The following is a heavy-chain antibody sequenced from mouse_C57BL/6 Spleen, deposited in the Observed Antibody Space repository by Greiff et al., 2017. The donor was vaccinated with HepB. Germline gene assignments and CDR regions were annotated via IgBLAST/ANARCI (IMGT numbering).Heavy chain of an antibody. CDR1: GYAFSSSW. Sequence: VQGVESGPELVKPGASVKISCKASGYAFSSSWMNWVKQRPGKGLEWIGRIYPGDGDTNYNGKFKGKATLTADKSSSTAYMQLSSLTSEDSAVYFCARWGTTVVNYYAMDYWGQGTSVTVSS. V-gene: IGHV1-82*01. CDR3: ARWGTTVVNYYAMDY. J-gene: IGHJ4*01. CDR2: IYPGDGDT. D-gene: IGHD1-1*01.